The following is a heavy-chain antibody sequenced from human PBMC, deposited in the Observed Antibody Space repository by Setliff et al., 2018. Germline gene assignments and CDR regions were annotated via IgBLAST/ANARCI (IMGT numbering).Heavy chain of an antibody. J-gene: IGHJ5*02. CDR2: IYYSGST. Sequence: LSLTCTVSGGSISRGDYYWSWIRQHPGKGLERIGYIYYSGSTYYNPSLKSRVTISVDTSKNQFSLKLSSVTAADTAVYYCARHHRGVIISWFDPWGQGTLVTVSS. V-gene: IGHV4-30-4*08. D-gene: IGHD3-10*01. CDR1: GGSISRGDYY. CDR3: ARHHRGVIISWFDP.